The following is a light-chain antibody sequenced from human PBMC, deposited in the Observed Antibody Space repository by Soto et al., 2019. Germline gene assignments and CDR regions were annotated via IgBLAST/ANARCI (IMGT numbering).Light chain of an antibody. V-gene: IGKV3-20*01. CDR1: QSVSSTY. J-gene: IGKJ4*01. Sequence: EIVLTQSPGTLSLSPGERATLSCRASQSVSSTYLAWYQQNPGQAPRLLIYGASSRATGIPDRFSGSGSGTDFTLSISRLEPEDFAVYWCQQYGSSPPALTFGGGTKVEIK. CDR3: QQYGSSPPALT. CDR2: GAS.